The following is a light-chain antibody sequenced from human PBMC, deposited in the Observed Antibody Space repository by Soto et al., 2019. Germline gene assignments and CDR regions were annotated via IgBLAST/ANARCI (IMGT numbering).Light chain of an antibody. CDR1: SSDVGSYNR. Sequence: QSVLTQPPSVSGSPGQSVTISCTGTSSDVGSYNRVSWYQQPPGTAPKLMIYEVSNRPSAVPDRFSGSKSGNTASLTISGLQAEDEADYYCSLYTSSSSYVFGTGTKVTVL. J-gene: IGLJ1*01. V-gene: IGLV2-18*01. CDR3: SLYTSSSSYV. CDR2: EVS.